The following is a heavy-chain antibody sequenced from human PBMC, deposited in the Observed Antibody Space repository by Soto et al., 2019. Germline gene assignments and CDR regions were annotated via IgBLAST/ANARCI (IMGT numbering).Heavy chain of an antibody. V-gene: IGHV1-18*01. D-gene: IGHD3-16*01. CDR1: GYTFTTYG. Sequence: QVQLVQSGGEVKKPGASVKVSCKTSGYTFTTYGISWVRQAPGQGLEWVGWISAYSGKTHYAQKFQGKLTMTTDTCTNTAYLELRSLRSDDTAVYYCARDPYLGDHQYWGQGTLVTVSS. J-gene: IGHJ4*02. CDR3: ARDPYLGDHQY. CDR2: ISAYSGKT.